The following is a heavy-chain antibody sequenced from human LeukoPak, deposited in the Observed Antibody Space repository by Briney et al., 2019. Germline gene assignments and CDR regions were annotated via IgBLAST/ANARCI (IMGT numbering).Heavy chain of an antibody. D-gene: IGHD3-22*01. V-gene: IGHV4-31*03. CDR3: VRDYYDSSGYYHLDY. Sequence: SETLSLTCTVSGGSISSGGYYWSWIRQHPGKGLEWIGYIYYSGSTYYNPSLKSRVTISVDTSKNQFSLKLSSVTAADTAVYYCVRDYYDSSGYYHLDYWGQGTLVTVSS. CDR1: GGSISSGGYY. CDR2: IYYSGST. J-gene: IGHJ4*02.